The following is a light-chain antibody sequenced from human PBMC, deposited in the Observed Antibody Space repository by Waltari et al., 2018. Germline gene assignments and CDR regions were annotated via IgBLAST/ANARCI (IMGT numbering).Light chain of an antibody. Sequence: DVVMTQSPDSLAVSLGERATINCKSSQSLLYTSNNKNYLAWYQQKPGQPPKILIYCASIRESGVPDQFSGSGSGTDFTLTISGLQAEDVASYFCLQYLHTPRTFGQGTKVEIK. V-gene: IGKV4-1*01. CDR1: QSLLYTSNNKNY. CDR3: LQYLHTPRT. CDR2: CAS. J-gene: IGKJ1*01.